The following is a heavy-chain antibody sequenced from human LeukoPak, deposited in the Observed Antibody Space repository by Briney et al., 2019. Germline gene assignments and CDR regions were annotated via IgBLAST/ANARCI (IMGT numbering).Heavy chain of an antibody. V-gene: IGHV3-9*01. Sequence: GRSLGLSCAASGFTFDDYAMHWVRHAPGKGLEWVSGISWNSGSIGYADSVKGRFTISRDNAKNSLYLQMNSLRAEDTALYYCAKEVIVGNFDYWGQGTLVTVSS. CDR1: GFTFDDYA. J-gene: IGHJ4*02. CDR3: AKEVIVGNFDY. D-gene: IGHD3-22*01. CDR2: ISWNSGSI.